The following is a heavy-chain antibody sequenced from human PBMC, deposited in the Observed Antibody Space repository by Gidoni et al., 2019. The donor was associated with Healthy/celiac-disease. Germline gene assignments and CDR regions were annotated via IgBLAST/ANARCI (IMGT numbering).Heavy chain of an antibody. CDR3: ARETMTRGAVAGTFDY. CDR1: GASVSSNSAA. J-gene: IGHJ4*02. V-gene: IGHV6-1*01. CDR2: TYYRSKWYN. Sequence: QVQLQQSGPGLVKPSQTLSLTCAISGASVSSNSAAWNWIRQSPSRGLEWLGRTYYRSKWYNDYAVSVKSRITINPDTSKNQFSLQLNSVTPEDTAVYYCARETMTRGAVAGTFDYWGQGTLVTVSS. D-gene: IGHD6-19*01.